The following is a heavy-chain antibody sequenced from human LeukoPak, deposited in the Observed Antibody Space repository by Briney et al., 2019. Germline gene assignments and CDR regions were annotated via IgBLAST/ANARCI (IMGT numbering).Heavy chain of an antibody. CDR3: ARDLPHSGSPPGAFDI. CDR1: GYSISSGYY. V-gene: IGHV4-38-2*02. D-gene: IGHD1-26*01. CDR2: IYHSGST. J-gene: IGHJ3*02. Sequence: SETLSLTCTVSGYSISSGYYWGWIRQPPGKGLEWIGSIYHSGSTYYNPSLKSRVTISVDTSKNQFSLKLSSVTAADTAVYYCARDLPHSGSPPGAFDIWGQGTMVTVSS.